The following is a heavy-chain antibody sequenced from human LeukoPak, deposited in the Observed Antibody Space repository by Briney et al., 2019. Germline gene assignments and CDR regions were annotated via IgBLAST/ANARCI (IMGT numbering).Heavy chain of an antibody. Sequence: PGRSLRLSCAASGFTFSSYGMHWVRQAPGKGLEWVATISFDGNNKYDADSVKGRFSISRDNSKNTLYLQMNSLRAEDTAVYYCARDSWGLDYWGQGTLVSVSS. CDR2: ISFDGNNK. CDR1: GFTFSSYG. J-gene: IGHJ4*02. V-gene: IGHV3-30*03. D-gene: IGHD6-13*01. CDR3: ARDSWGLDY.